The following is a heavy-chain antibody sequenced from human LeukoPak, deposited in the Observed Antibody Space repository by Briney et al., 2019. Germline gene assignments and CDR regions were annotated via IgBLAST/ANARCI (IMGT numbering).Heavy chain of an antibody. CDR3: ARGITRRRTFDI. CDR1: GGSISSSSYY. J-gene: IGHJ3*02. V-gene: IGHV4-39*07. Sequence: SETLSLTCTVSGGSISSSSYYWGWIRQPPGKGLEWIGSISHTGTTYYNPSLKSRITISVDTSKNQFSLKLSSVTAADTALYYCARGITRRRTFDIWGQGTMVTVSS. CDR2: ISHTGTT. D-gene: IGHD3-10*01.